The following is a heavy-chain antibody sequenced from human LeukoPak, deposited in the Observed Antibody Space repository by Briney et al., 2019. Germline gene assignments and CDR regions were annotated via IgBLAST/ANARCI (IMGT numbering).Heavy chain of an antibody. V-gene: IGHV4-38-2*01. CDR1: GYSISNTHY. D-gene: IGHD3-22*01. CDR2: IYNSGST. Sequence: SETLSLTCAVSGYSISNTHYWGWIRQPPGKGLERIGSIYNSGSTHYNPSLKSRVTISVDTSMNQFSLKLSSVTAADTAVYYCARNSSGIHFDYWGRGTLVTVSS. J-gene: IGHJ4*02. CDR3: ARNSSGIHFDY.